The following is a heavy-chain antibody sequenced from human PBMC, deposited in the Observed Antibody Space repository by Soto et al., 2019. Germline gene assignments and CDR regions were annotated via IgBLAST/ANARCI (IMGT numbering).Heavy chain of an antibody. CDR3: ARDPSTGLSGSYYAY. J-gene: IGHJ4*02. V-gene: IGHV3-7*05. Sequence: GGSLRLSCASSGFTFSSYWMSLVRQAPGKGLEWVANIQQDGRAKNYVDSVKGRFTISRDNAENSLFLQMSNLRVEDSAIYYCARDPSTGLSGSYYAYWGQGVLVTVSS. D-gene: IGHD1-26*01. CDR2: IQQDGRAK. CDR1: GFTFSSYW.